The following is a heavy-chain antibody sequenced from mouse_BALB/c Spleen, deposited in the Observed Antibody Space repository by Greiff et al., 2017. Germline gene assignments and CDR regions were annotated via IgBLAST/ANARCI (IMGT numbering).Heavy chain of an antibody. CDR2: ISSGGSYT. J-gene: IGHJ1*01. CDR3: TREGARDYWYFDV. V-gene: IGHV5-6-4*01. D-gene: IGHD3-3*01. Sequence: EVMLVESGGGLVKPGGSLKLSCAASGFTFSSYTMSWVRQTPEKRLEWVATISSGGSYTYYPDSVKGRFTISRDNAKNTLYLQMSSLKSEDTAMYYCTREGARDYWYFDVWGAGTTVTVSS. CDR1: GFTFSSYT.